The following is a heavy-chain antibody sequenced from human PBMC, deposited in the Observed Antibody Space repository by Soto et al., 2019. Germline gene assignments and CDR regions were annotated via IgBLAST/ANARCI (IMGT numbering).Heavy chain of an antibody. CDR2: ISASGGST. J-gene: IGHJ3*02. V-gene: IGHV3-23*01. CDR3: AKDLTYISPSAFDI. Sequence: GGSLRLSCAASGFTFSNAWINWVRQAPGKGLEWVSAISASGGSTYDADSVKGRFTISRDNSKNTLYLQISSLRAEDTAVYYCAKDLTYISPSAFDIWGQGIKVTVSS. CDR1: GFTFSNAW.